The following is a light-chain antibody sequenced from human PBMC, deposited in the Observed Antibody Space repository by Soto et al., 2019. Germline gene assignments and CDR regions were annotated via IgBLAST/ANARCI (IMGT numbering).Light chain of an antibody. CDR1: QDIGTF. V-gene: IGKV1-33*01. CDR3: QQLQSAPYT. J-gene: IGKJ2*01. Sequence: DIQMTQSPSPLSASVGDRVTISGQASQDIGTFLNWYQQTSGKAPRLLIYDAAHLETGVSSRFSGSGSGTHFTFTISSLQPEDGATYYCQQLQSAPYTFSQGTKLEIK. CDR2: DAA.